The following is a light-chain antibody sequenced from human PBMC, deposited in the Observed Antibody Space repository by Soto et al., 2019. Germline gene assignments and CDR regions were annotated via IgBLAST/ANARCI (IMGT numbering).Light chain of an antibody. CDR2: GAS. CDR1: QRVSGSY. Sequence: DIVLTQSPGTLSLSPGATATVSCRASQRVSGSYQAWYQQKLGQHPRLLIYGASGRATGIPDRFSGSGSGTDFTLTISRLEPEDAAVYYCHQYGGSPRTFGQGTKVQI. CDR3: HQYGGSPRT. J-gene: IGKJ1*01. V-gene: IGKV3-20*01.